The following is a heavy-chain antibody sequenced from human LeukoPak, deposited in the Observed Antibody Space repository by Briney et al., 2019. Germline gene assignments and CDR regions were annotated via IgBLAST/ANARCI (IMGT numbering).Heavy chain of an antibody. D-gene: IGHD2-8*01. V-gene: IGHV1-2*02. CDR2: INPNSGGT. CDR1: GYTFTGYY. CDR3: ASEDCTNGVCYPYFHY. J-gene: IGHJ4*02. Sequence: ASVNVSCKASGYTFTGYYMHWVGQAPGQRLEGMGWINPNSGGTNYAQKFQGRVTMTRDKSISTAYMELSRLRSDDTAVYYCASEDCTNGVCYPYFHYWGQGTLVTVSS.